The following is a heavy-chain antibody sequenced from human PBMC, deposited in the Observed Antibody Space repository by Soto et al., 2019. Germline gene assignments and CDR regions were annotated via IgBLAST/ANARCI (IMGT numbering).Heavy chain of an antibody. Sequence: QVQLVQSGAEVKKPGSSVKVSCKASGGTFSSYTISWVRQAPGQGLEWMGRIIPILGIANYAQKFQGRVTINADKSTSTAYMELSSLRSEDTAVYYCARAPAGYSSSNFDYWGQGTLVTVSS. V-gene: IGHV1-69*02. CDR3: ARAPAGYSSSNFDY. J-gene: IGHJ4*02. CDR1: GGTFSSYT. CDR2: IIPILGIA. D-gene: IGHD6-6*01.